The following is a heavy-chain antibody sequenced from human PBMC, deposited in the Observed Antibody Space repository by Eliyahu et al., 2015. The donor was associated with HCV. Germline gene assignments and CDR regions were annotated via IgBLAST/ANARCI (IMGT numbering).Heavy chain of an antibody. D-gene: IGHD2-2*01. J-gene: IGHJ4*02. CDR1: GFTVSNSY. V-gene: IGHV3-53*01. Sequence: EVQLVESGGGLIQPGGSLRLSCAASGFTVSNSYMTWVRQAPGKGLDWVSVIYSGGTIYYADSVKGRFTISRDNSKNTLYLEMNSLRAEDTALYYCARHRTSWAIEFWGQGTLVTVSS. CDR3: ARHRTSWAIEF. CDR2: IYSGGTI.